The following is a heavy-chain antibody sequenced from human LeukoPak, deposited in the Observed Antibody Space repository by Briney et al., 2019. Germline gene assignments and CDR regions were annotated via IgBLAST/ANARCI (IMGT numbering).Heavy chain of an antibody. D-gene: IGHD6-19*01. J-gene: IGHJ4*02. CDR1: GGSITSSSHY. Sequence: SETLSLTCTVSGGSITSSSHYWGWIRQPPGTGLEWIASIYYSGDAYYNPSLKSRVTTSVDTSKSQFSLRLSSVTAADTAVYYCASPAVAGTKGGVDYWGQGTLVTVSS. V-gene: IGHV4-39*01. CDR3: ASPAVAGTKGGVDY. CDR2: IYYSGDA.